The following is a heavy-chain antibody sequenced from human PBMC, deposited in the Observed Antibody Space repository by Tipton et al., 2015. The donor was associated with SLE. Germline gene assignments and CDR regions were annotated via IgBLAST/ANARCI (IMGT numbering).Heavy chain of an antibody. Sequence: GSLRLSCADSGFTFSKYAMSWVRQAPGKGLEWVSLIIGSGGSAYYVDSVKGRFTISRDNSRNTLYLQMSSLRAEDTAVYYCAKSGHIYGRHMDVWGKGTTVTVSS. CDR3: AKSGHIYGRHMDV. V-gene: IGHV3-23*01. CDR1: GFTFSKYA. J-gene: IGHJ6*03. CDR2: IIGSGGSA. D-gene: IGHD5-18*01.